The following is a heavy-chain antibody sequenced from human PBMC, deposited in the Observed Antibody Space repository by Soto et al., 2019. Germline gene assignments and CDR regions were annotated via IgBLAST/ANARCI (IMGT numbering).Heavy chain of an antibody. CDR2: IVATGTTT. D-gene: IGHD3-3*01. V-gene: IGHV3-23*01. CDR3: AKDPRILAIFGVLYYFDY. CDR1: GFTFNTYA. Sequence: AGGSLRLSCAASGFTFNTYAMSWVRQAPGKGLEWVSSIVATGTTTYYADSVKGRFTISRDNSKSTLYLQMNSLRAEDTAVYYCAKDPRILAIFGVLYYFDYWGLGTLVTVSS. J-gene: IGHJ4*02.